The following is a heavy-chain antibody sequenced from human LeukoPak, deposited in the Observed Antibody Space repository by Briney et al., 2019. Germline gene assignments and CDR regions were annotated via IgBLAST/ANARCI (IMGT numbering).Heavy chain of an antibody. CDR3: ARGGSTLHSAGGHDIEFYYYYYMDV. CDR1: GGSISSYY. V-gene: IGHV4-4*07. CDR2: IYTSGST. Sequence: PSETLSLTCTVSGGSISSYYWSWIRQPAGKGLEWIGRIYTSGSTNYNPSLKSRVTISVDTSKNQFSLKLNSVTAADTAVYYCARGGSTLHSAGGHDIEFYYYYYMDVWGKGTTVTISS. D-gene: IGHD3-9*01. J-gene: IGHJ6*03.